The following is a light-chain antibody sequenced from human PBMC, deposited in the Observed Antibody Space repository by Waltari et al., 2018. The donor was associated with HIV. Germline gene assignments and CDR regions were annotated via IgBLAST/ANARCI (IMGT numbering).Light chain of an antibody. CDR3: SSYTSSSTYV. J-gene: IGLJ1*01. CDR2: DVS. CDR1: SRDVGGYKY. Sequence: QSALTQPASVSGSPGQSITLSCTGTSRDVGGYKYFSWYQQHPGKAPKLMIYDVSNRPSGVSNRFSGSKSGNTASLTISGLQAEDEADYYCSSYTSSSTYVFGTGTKVTVL. V-gene: IGLV2-14*03.